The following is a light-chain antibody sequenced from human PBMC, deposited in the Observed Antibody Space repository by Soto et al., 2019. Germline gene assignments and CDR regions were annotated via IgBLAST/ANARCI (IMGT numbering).Light chain of an antibody. CDR3: SSFTSRVTVV. CDR2: EVT. V-gene: IGLV2-14*01. Sequence: QSVLTQPASVSGSPGQSIAISCTGTRSDVGAYNYVSWYQQHPGKAPKLMISEVTNRPSGVSDRCSGSKSGNTASLTISGLQAEDEADYYCSSFTSRVTVVFGTGTKVTVL. J-gene: IGLJ1*01. CDR1: RSDVGAYNY.